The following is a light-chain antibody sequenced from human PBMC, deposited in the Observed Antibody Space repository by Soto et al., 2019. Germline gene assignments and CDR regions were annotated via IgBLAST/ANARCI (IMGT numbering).Light chain of an antibody. J-gene: IGKJ1*01. Sequence: DIQMTQSPSTLSASVGDRVTITCRASQSISSWLAWYQQKPGKAPKLLIFDASSWESGVPSRFSGSGSGTEFTLNISSLQPDDFATYYCQQYNSYSWTFGQGTKVEIK. CDR3: QQYNSYSWT. CDR2: DAS. CDR1: QSISSW. V-gene: IGKV1-5*01.